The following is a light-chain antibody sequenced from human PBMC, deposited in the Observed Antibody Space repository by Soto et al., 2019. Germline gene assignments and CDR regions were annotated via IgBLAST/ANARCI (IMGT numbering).Light chain of an antibody. Sequence: IQLTQYPSSLSASVGDRVTITCRASQDISSLLAWYQQKPGKAPKLLIYAASTLQNGVPSRFSGSGSGTDFTLTISCLQSEDFATYYCQQYYSYPPLTFGGGTKVDI. J-gene: IGKJ4*01. CDR1: QDISSL. V-gene: IGKV1-9*01. CDR3: QQYYSYPPLT. CDR2: AAS.